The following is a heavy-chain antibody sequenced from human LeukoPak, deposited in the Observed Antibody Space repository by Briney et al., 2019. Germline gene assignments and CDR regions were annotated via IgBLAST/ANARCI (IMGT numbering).Heavy chain of an antibody. J-gene: IGHJ4*02. CDR3: ASPLRYDSSAFFFDC. V-gene: IGHV4-39*07. CDR1: GGSISSSSFY. Sequence: SETLSLTCTVSGGSISSSSFYWGWIRQPPGKGLEWIGSIYYSGSTNYNPSLKSRVTISVDTSKNQFSLKLSSVTAADTAVYYCASPLRYDSSAFFFDCWGQGTLVTVSS. D-gene: IGHD3-22*01. CDR2: IYYSGST.